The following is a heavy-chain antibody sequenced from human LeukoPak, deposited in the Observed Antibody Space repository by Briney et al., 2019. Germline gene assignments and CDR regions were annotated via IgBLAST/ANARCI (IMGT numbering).Heavy chain of an antibody. J-gene: IGHJ6*03. V-gene: IGHV3-30*02. Sequence: GGSLRLSCAASGFTFSSYGMHWVRQAPGKGLEWVAVIWYGGSNKYYADSVKGRFTISRDNSKNTLYLQMNSLRAEDTAVYYCAKALGCSSTSCPDLGDYMDVWGKGTTVTVSS. CDR1: GFTFSSYG. D-gene: IGHD2-2*01. CDR2: IWYGGSNK. CDR3: AKALGCSSTSCPDLGDYMDV.